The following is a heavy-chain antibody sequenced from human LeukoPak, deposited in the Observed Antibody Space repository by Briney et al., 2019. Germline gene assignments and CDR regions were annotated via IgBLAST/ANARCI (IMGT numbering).Heavy chain of an antibody. J-gene: IGHJ4*02. Sequence: GGSLRLSCAASGFPFSSYAMNWVRQATGKGLEWVSVIAGCDGFTQYADSVKGRFTISRDNSKNTVYLQMNRLRVEDTALYYCVRSLDYWGQGTLVTVSS. CDR3: VRSLDY. CDR2: IAGCDGFT. CDR1: GFPFSSYA. V-gene: IGHV3-23*01.